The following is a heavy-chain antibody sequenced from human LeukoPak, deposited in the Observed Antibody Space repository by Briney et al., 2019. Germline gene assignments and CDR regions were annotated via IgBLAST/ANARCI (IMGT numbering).Heavy chain of an antibody. CDR3: ASARGYSYGPIPLEY. CDR2: IIPIFGTA. CDR1: GGTFSSCA. V-gene: IGHV1-69*13. J-gene: IGHJ4*02. Sequence: SVKVSCKASGGTFSSCAISWVRQAPGQGLEWMGGIIPIFGTANYAQKFQGRVTITADESTSTAYMELSSLRSEDTAVYYCASARGYSYGPIPLEYWGQGTLVTVSS. D-gene: IGHD5-18*01.